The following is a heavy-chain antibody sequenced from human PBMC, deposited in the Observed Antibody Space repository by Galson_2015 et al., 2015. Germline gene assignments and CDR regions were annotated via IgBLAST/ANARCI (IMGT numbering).Heavy chain of an antibody. Sequence: SVKVSCKASGYTFTTFPIHWVRQAPGQRLEWMGWIHIGNGNTKYSRKFQGRVTLTRDTPASTAYMELSSLRFEDTGVYYCARGAGSQSQPWGQGTRVTGSS. CDR1: GYTFTTFP. J-gene: IGHJ4*02. CDR3: ARGAGSQSQP. D-gene: IGHD2-2*01. V-gene: IGHV1-3*04. CDR2: IHIGNGNT.